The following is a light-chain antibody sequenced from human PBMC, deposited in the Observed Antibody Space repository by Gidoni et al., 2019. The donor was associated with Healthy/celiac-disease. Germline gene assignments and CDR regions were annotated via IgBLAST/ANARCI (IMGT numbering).Light chain of an antibody. Sequence: DLQMTQSPSSLSASVGDRVTITCRASQSISSYLNWYQQKPGKAPKLLIYAASSLQSGVPSRFSGSGSGTDFTLTISSLQHEDFATYYCQQSYSTPQTFGQGTKVEIK. CDR1: QSISSY. V-gene: IGKV1-39*01. CDR3: QQSYSTPQT. CDR2: AAS. J-gene: IGKJ1*01.